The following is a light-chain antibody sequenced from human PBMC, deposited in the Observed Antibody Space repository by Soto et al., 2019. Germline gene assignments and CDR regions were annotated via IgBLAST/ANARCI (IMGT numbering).Light chain of an antibody. J-gene: IGLJ1*01. CDR2: EVS. CDR3: SSCTSSNTLV. Sequence: QSALTQPASVSGSPGQSITISCTGTSSDIGGYDYVSWYQQHPGKAPKLIIFEVSERPSGISNRFSGSKSGNTASLTISGLQPDDEADYYCSSCTSSNTLVFGTGTKATAL. V-gene: IGLV2-14*01. CDR1: SSDIGGYDY.